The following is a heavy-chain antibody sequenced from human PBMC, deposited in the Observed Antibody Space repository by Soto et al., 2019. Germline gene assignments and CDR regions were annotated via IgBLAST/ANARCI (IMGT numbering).Heavy chain of an antibody. J-gene: IGHJ6*02. CDR1: GYTFTSYG. CDR3: ARDGALGENYYLNGMDV. D-gene: IGHD3-16*01. V-gene: IGHV1-18*01. CDR2: ISAYNGHT. Sequence: QVQLVQSGAEVKKPGASVKVSCKASGYTFTSYGISWVRQAPGQGLEWMGWISAYNGHTNNAQKLQCRVTMTIDAATRTAYMELRSLRSDDTAVYYCARDGALGENYYLNGMDVWGQETTVTVS.